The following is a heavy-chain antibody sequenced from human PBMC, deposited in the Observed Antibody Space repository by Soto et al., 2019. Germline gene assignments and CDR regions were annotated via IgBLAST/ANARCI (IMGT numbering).Heavy chain of an antibody. Sequence: QVQLVQSGGEVKRPGASVKVSCKTSGYTFSNYGITWVRQAPAQPLEWLAWISLYSDGTDYAQKFQGRISMTTDTSTTTAYMELRSLRSDDTAVYYCARVVPGAEAWFGPWGQGTLVTVSS. CDR3: ARVVPGAEAWFGP. CDR1: GYTFSNYG. V-gene: IGHV1-18*01. J-gene: IGHJ5*02. CDR2: ISLYSDGT. D-gene: IGHD2-2*01.